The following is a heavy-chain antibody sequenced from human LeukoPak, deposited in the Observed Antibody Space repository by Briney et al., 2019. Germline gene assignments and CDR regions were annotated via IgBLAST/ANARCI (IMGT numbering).Heavy chain of an antibody. Sequence: PGGSLRLSCAASGFTFSSYSMNWVRQAPGKGLEWVSSISSSSSYIYYADSVKGRFTISRDNAKNSLYLQMNSLRAEDTAVYYCARVVRYSGYDPFDYWGQGTLVTVSS. CDR1: GFTFSSYS. D-gene: IGHD5-12*01. V-gene: IGHV3-21*01. J-gene: IGHJ4*02. CDR3: ARVVRYSGYDPFDY. CDR2: ISSSSSYI.